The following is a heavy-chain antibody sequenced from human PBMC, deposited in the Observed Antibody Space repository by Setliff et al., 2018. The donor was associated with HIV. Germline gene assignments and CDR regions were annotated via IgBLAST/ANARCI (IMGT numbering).Heavy chain of an antibody. Sequence: SETLSLTCAVSSYSISSGYYWGWIRQPPGKGLEWIGSIYHSGSTYYNQSLKSRVTISVDTSKNQFSLMLSSVTAADTAVYYCARDAYGITTRDWYFDLWGRGTLVTVSS. J-gene: IGHJ2*01. CDR2: IYHSGST. V-gene: IGHV4-38-2*02. CDR1: SYSISSGYY. D-gene: IGHD3-10*01. CDR3: ARDAYGITTRDWYFDL.